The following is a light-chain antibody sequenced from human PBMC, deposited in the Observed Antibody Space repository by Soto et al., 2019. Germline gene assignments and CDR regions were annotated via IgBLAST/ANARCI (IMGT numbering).Light chain of an antibody. Sequence: EIVLTQSPGTVSVSPGERATLSCRASQTISSNYLAWYQQKPGQAPSLLIYGTSSRATGIPDRFSGSGSGTDFTLTISRLEPEDSAIYYCQQYGSWTFGQGTKVEIK. V-gene: IGKV3-20*01. CDR1: QTISSNY. J-gene: IGKJ1*01. CDR2: GTS. CDR3: QQYGSWT.